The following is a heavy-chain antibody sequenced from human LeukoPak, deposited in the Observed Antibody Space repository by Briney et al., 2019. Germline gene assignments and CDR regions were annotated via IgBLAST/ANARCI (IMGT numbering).Heavy chain of an antibody. J-gene: IGHJ4*02. Sequence: GGSLRLSCAASGFTFSSYSMNWVRQAPGKGLGWVSYISISSSTIYYADSVKGRFTISRDNAKNSLYLQMTSLRAEDTAVYYCARDPGWELPSLFDYWGQGTLVTVSS. CDR3: ARDPGWELPSLFDY. D-gene: IGHD1-26*01. CDR2: ISISSSTI. CDR1: GFTFSSYS. V-gene: IGHV3-48*04.